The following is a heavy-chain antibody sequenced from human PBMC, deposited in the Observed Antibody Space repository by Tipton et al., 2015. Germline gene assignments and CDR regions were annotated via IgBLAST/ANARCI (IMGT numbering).Heavy chain of an antibody. J-gene: IGHJ4*02. V-gene: IGHV3-23*01. CDR3: AKMEGSSGWYGADY. CDR1: GFTFSSYG. CDR2: ISGTGDTA. Sequence: SLRLSCAASGFTFSSYGMSWVRQSPGKGLEWVSVISGTGDTAYYGDSVKGRFTVSRDISKSTLYLQMDSLRAEDTAVYYCAKMEGSSGWYGADYWGQGTLVTVSS. D-gene: IGHD6-19*01.